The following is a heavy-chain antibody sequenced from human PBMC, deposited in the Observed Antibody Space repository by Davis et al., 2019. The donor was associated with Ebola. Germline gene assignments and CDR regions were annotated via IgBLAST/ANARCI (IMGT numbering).Heavy chain of an antibody. V-gene: IGHV3-7*03. CDR2: IKEDGSKE. Sequence: GESLKISCEASGFKFNNYWMSWARQAPGKGLECVAHIKEDGSKEFYVDSVKGRLTISRDNAKSSLYLQMNSLRAEDTAVFYCVRGGSATAYWGQGTPVTVSS. CDR3: VRGGSATAY. D-gene: IGHD2-15*01. J-gene: IGHJ1*01. CDR1: GFKFNNYW.